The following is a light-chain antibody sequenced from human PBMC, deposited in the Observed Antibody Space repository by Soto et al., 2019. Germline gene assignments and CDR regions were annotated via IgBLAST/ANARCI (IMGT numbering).Light chain of an antibody. CDR2: GAS. J-gene: IGKJ1*01. CDR3: QQYNNWPPWT. CDR1: QSVSSSY. V-gene: IGKV3-15*01. Sequence: EIVLTQSPVTLSLSPGEGATLSCRASQSVSSSYLAWYQQKPGQAPRLLIYGASTRATGIPARFSGSGSGTEFTLTISSLQSEDFAVYYCQQYNNWPPWTFGQGTKV.